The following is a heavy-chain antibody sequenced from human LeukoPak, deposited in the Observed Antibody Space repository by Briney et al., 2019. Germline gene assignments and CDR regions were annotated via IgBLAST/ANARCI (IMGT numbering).Heavy chain of an antibody. CDR2: IYYSGST. Sequence: TSETLSLTCTVSGGSISSYYWSWIRQPPGKGLEWIGYIYYSGSTNYNPSLKSRVTISVDTSKNQFSLKLSSVTAADTAVYYCARMKGPFDYWGQGTLVTVSS. J-gene: IGHJ4*02. V-gene: IGHV4-59*08. CDR1: GGSISSYY. CDR3: ARMKGPFDY.